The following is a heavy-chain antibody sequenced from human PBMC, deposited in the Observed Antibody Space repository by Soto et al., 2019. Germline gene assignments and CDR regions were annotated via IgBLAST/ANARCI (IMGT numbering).Heavy chain of an antibody. D-gene: IGHD4-4*01. CDR3: AKVGREGNSPYYFDY. Sequence: EVQLVESGGGLVQPGRSLRLSCAASGFTFDDYAMHWVRQAPGKGLEWVSGISWNSGSIGYADSVKGRFTISRDNAKNSLYLQMNSLRAEDTALYYCAKVGREGNSPYYFDYWGQGTLVTVSS. CDR1: GFTFDDYA. J-gene: IGHJ4*02. CDR2: ISWNSGSI. V-gene: IGHV3-9*01.